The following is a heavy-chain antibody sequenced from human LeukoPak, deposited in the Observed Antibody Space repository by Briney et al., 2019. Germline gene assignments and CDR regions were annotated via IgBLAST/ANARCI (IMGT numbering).Heavy chain of an antibody. CDR3: ARHYYGSGSYSYC. V-gene: IGHV4-39*07. CDR1: GGSISSSSYY. Sequence: SETLSLTCTVSGGSISSSSYYWGWIRQPPGKGLEWIGSIYYSGSTYYNPSLKSRVTISVDTSKNQFSLKLTSVTAADTAVYYCARHYYGSGSYSYCWGQGILVTVSS. D-gene: IGHD3-10*01. CDR2: IYYSGST. J-gene: IGHJ4*02.